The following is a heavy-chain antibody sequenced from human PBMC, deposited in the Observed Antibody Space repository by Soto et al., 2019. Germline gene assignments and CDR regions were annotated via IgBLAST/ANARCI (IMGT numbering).Heavy chain of an antibody. CDR2: IYPGDSDT. CDR1: GYSFTSYW. Sequence: LGEFLKISCKGSGYSFTSYWIGWVRQMPGKGLEWMGIIYPGDSDTRYSPSFQGQVTISADKSISTAYLQWSSLKASDTAMYYCARSGGLYYYYYGMDVWGQGTTVTVSS. J-gene: IGHJ6*02. D-gene: IGHD2-15*01. V-gene: IGHV5-51*01. CDR3: ARSGGLYYYYYGMDV.